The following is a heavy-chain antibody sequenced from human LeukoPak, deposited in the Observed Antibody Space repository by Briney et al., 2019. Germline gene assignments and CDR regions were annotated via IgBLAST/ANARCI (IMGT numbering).Heavy chain of an antibody. J-gene: IGHJ3*01. D-gene: IGHD6-13*01. CDR3: VKDSSPTSWYFAFDV. V-gene: IGHV3-23*01. Sequence: GGSLRLSCAASGLIFSSYAMLWVRQAPGKGLEWVSSVGLYGGTTHYADAVKGRFTISRDNSKNTLYLQMTSLRADDTAVYYCVKDSSPTSWYFAFDVWGQGTMVAVSS. CDR1: GLIFSSYA. CDR2: VGLYGGTT.